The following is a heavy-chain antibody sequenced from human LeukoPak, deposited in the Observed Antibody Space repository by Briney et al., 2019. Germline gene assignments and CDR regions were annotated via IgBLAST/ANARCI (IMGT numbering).Heavy chain of an antibody. CDR2: IIPIFGTA. CDR1: GGTFSSYA. D-gene: IGHD4-11*01. V-gene: IGHV1-69*05. Sequence: SVKVSCKASGGTFSSYAISWVRQAPGQGLEWMGRIIPIFGTANYAQKFQGRVTITTDESTGTAYMELSSLRSEDTAVYYCASRDSKDGSYYFDYWGQGTLVTVSS. CDR3: ASRDSKDGSYYFDY. J-gene: IGHJ4*02.